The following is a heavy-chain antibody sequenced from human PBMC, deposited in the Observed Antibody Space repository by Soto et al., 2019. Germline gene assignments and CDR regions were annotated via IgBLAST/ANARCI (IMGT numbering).Heavy chain of an antibody. J-gene: IGHJ1*01. D-gene: IGHD4-17*01. V-gene: IGHV4-34*01. CDR1: GGSFSGYY. Sequence: QVQLQQWGAGLLKPSETLFLTCAVYGGSFSGYYWSWIRQTPGKGLEWIGEVNHIGITNYSPSLKSRVTISADISRNQFSLKLSSVTVADTAIYYCARKGALLIGDQGVYFQHWGQGTPVTVSS. CDR3: ARKGALLIGDQGVYFQH. CDR2: VNHIGIT.